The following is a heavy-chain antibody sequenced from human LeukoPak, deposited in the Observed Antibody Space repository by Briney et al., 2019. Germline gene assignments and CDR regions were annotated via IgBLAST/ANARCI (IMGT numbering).Heavy chain of an antibody. CDR3: ARGGGLDV. J-gene: IGHJ6*02. V-gene: IGHV3-7*03. D-gene: IGHD3-16*01. Sequence: GGSLRLSCAASGFTFSSYWMNWARQAPGKGLEWVASINHNGNVNYYVDSVKGRFTILRDNAKNSLYLQMSNLRAEDTAVYFCARGGGLDVWGQGATVTVSS. CDR2: INHNGNVN. CDR1: GFTFSSYW.